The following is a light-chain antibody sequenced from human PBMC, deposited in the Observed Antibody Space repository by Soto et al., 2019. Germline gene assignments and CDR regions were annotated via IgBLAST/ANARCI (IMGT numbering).Light chain of an antibody. Sequence: DIVMTQSPATLSVAPGDRVTFSCRASQGVSRKLAWYQHKPGQAPRLLISGASTGATGIPARFSGSGSGTEFTLTISSLQSEDCATYYCQQYHRWPITFGGGTKVEIK. CDR2: GAS. J-gene: IGKJ4*01. CDR3: QQYHRWPIT. CDR1: QGVSRK. V-gene: IGKV3-15*01.